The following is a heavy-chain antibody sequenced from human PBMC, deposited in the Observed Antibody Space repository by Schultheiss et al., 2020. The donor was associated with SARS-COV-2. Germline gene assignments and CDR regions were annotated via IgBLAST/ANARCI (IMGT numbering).Heavy chain of an antibody. CDR1: GGSISSYY. D-gene: IGHD3-10*01. V-gene: IGHV4-4*07. CDR3: ARGRGGSGSYYRYYYYYMDV. J-gene: IGHJ6*03. Sequence: SQTLSLTCTVSGGSISSYYWSWIRQPAGKGLEWIGRIYTSGSTYYNPSLKSRVTISVDTSKNQFSLKLSSVTAADTAVYYCARGRGGSGSYYRYYYYYMDVWGKGTTVTVSS. CDR2: IYTSGST.